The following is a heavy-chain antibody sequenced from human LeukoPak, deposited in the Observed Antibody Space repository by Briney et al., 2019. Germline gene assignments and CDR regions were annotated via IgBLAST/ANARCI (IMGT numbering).Heavy chain of an antibody. J-gene: IGHJ6*02. CDR2: ISAYNGNT. Sequence: ASVKVSCKASGYSFSGHGITWVRQAPGQGLEWMGWISAYNGNTKYAQNLQGRVTMTTDISTSTAYMELRSLRSDDTAVYYCARPGADCGSAGCYTYPYYGLDVWGQGTTVTVSS. CDR1: GYSFSGHG. D-gene: IGHD2-2*02. CDR3: ARPGADCGSAGCYTYPYYGLDV. V-gene: IGHV1-18*01.